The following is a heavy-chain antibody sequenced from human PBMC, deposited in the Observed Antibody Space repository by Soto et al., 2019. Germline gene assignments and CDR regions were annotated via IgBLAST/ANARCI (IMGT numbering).Heavy chain of an antibody. V-gene: IGHV1-3*01. Sequence: QVQLVQSGAEVKKPGASVKVSCKASGYTFTSYAMHWVRQAPGQRLERMGWINAGNGNTKYSQKFQGRVTITRDTSASTAYMELSSLRSEDTAVYYCARGPGGPDGPGDYWGQGTLVTFSS. CDR2: INAGNGNT. D-gene: IGHD2-15*01. CDR3: ARGPGGPDGPGDY. CDR1: GYTFTSYA. J-gene: IGHJ4*02.